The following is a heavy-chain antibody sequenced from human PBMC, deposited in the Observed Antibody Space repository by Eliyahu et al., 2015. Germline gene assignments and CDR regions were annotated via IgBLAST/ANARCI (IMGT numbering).Heavy chain of an antibody. CDR2: ISAGGNTI. Sequence: VLLVESGGGLVQPGGSXRLSCXASGFTFXNLAMNWVRQTPERGLGWISYISAGGNTIHYADSVRGRFKISRDNPDNSLHLQMNSLRVDDTAVYYCARDFDYDFWTGDYRSYWGQGIRVTVSS. CDR3: ARDFDYDFWTGDYRSY. V-gene: IGHV3-48*01. CDR1: GFTFXNLA. J-gene: IGHJ4*02. D-gene: IGHD3-3*01.